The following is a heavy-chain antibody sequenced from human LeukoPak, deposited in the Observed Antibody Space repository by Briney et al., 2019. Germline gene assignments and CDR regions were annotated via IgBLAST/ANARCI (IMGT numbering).Heavy chain of an antibody. CDR2: ISYDGSNK. J-gene: IGHJ4*02. CDR3: ASRMVRGVGGFDY. V-gene: IGHV3-30*04. CDR1: GFTFSSHA. Sequence: GRSLRLSCAASGFTFSSHAMHWVRQAPGKGLEWVAVISYDGSNKYYADSVKGRFTISRDNSKNTLYLQMNSLRAEDTAVYYCASRMVRGVGGFDYWGQGTLVTVSS. D-gene: IGHD3-10*01.